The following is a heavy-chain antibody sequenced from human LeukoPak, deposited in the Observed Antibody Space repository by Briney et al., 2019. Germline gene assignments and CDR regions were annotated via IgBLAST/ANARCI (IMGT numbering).Heavy chain of an antibody. V-gene: IGHV3-9*01. Sequence: GGSLRLSCAPYGFTFADYAMHWVRQAPGKGLEWVSGISWDSGSIGHADSVKGRFTISRDNAKNSLYLQMNSLRAEDTALYYCAKDRAIVRGVIISDWAQGTLHTVS. CDR1: GFTFADYA. CDR3: AKDRAIVRGVIISD. CDR2: ISWDSGSI. D-gene: IGHD3-10*01. J-gene: IGHJ4*02.